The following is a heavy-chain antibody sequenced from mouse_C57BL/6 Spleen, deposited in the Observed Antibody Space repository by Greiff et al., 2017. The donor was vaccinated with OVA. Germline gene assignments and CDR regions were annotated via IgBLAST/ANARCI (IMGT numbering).Heavy chain of an antibody. V-gene: IGHV1-81*01. J-gene: IGHJ4*01. CDR2: IYPRSGNT. CDR3: TDCSDSYYFSMDY. D-gene: IGHD2-13*01. CDR1: GYTFTSYG. Sequence: VQLQESGAELARPGASVKLSCKASGYTFTSYGISWVKQRTGQGLEWIGEIYPRSGNTYYNENFKGKATLTADKSSSTAYMELRSLTSDDSSVFFCTDCSDSYYFSMDYWGQVTSVTVSS.